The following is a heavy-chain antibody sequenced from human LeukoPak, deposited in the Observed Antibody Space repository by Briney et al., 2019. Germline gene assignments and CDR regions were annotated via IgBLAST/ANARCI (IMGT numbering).Heavy chain of an antibody. Sequence: SETLSLTCTVSGGSISSYSYYWGWIRQPPGKGLEWIGSIYYSGSTYNNPSLKSRVTMSVDTSKNQFSLMLSSVTAADTAVYYCARGYDSSAYYPFNYWGQGTLVTVSS. V-gene: IGHV4-39*07. D-gene: IGHD3-22*01. CDR2: IYYSGST. CDR1: GGSISSYSYY. CDR3: ARGYDSSAYYPFNY. J-gene: IGHJ4*02.